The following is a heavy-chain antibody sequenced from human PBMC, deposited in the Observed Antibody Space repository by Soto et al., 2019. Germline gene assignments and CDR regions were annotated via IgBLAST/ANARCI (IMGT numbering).Heavy chain of an antibody. CDR1: GFSVSSNY. J-gene: IGHJ5*02. Sequence: PGGSLRLSCAISGFSVSSNYLSWVRQAPGKGLEWVSVHYSGGSTYYADSVQGRFTISRDKSNNTLYLQMRRGRAEDTAVYFCARHRHPRGTVGATSPLDPWGQGTQVTVSS. CDR2: HYSGGST. CDR3: ARHRHPRGTVGATSPLDP. D-gene: IGHD1-26*01. V-gene: IGHV3-53*01.